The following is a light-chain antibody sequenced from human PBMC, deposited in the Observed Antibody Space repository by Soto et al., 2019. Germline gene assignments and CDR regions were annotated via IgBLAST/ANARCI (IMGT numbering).Light chain of an antibody. V-gene: IGLV2-11*01. CDR2: DVS. J-gene: IGLJ3*02. CDR3: CSYTGSYTWV. Sequence: QSALTQPRSVAGSPGQAVTISCTGTSSDVGGYNYVSWYQQHPGKAPKVMIYDVSKRTSGVPDRFSGSKSGYTASLTISGLQAEDEADYYCCSYTGSYTWVFGGGTKLTVL. CDR1: SSDVGGYNY.